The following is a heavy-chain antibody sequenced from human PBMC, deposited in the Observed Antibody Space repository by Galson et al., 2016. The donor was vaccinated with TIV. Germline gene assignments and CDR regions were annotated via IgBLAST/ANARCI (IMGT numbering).Heavy chain of an antibody. V-gene: IGHV3-23*01. J-gene: IGHJ2*01. D-gene: IGHD5-12*01. Sequence: SLRLSCAASGFTFSTYAMSWVRQAPGKSLEWVSAISGSGGNTYYADSVKGRFTISRDNSKNTLYLQMNSLRAEDTAVYYCAKDSAYDYWFFDLWGRGTLVTVSS. CDR1: GFTFSTYA. CDR3: AKDSAYDYWFFDL. CDR2: ISGSGGNT.